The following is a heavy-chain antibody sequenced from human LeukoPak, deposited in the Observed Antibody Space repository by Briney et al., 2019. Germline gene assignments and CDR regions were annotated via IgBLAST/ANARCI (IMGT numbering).Heavy chain of an antibody. CDR1: GYTFTGYY. CDR2: INPSGGST. D-gene: IGHD3-22*01. Sequence: ASVKVSCKASGYTFTGYYMHWVRQAPGQGLEWMGIINPSGGSTSYAQKFQGRVTMTRDMSTSTVYMELSSLRSEDTAVYYCARPNLIVGIAYWGQGTLVTVSS. V-gene: IGHV1-46*01. J-gene: IGHJ4*02. CDR3: ARPNLIVGIAY.